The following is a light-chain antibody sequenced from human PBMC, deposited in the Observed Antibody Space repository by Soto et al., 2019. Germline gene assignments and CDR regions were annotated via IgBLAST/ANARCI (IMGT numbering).Light chain of an antibody. J-gene: IGKJ1*01. Sequence: EIVMTQSPATLSVSPGDRATLSCRASQSVYSNLAWYQQKPGQAPRLLIYGISTRATGVPARFSGGGSGTDFTLTISSLQPEDVATYYCQKYNSAPQTFGQGTKVDIK. V-gene: IGKV3-15*01. CDR2: GIS. CDR3: QKYNSAPQT. CDR1: QSVYSN.